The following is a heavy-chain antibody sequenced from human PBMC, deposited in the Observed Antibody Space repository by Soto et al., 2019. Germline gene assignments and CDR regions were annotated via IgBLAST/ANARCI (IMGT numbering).Heavy chain of an antibody. D-gene: IGHD2-21*01. CDR2: IVPISGTT. Sequence: QVQLVQSGAEVKKPGSSVKVSCKVSGGTFNYYAINWVRQAPGQGLEWRGGIVPISGTTNYAQKFQGRVTITADESTRTAYMELSSLRSEDTAVYYCARSGGVVNAFDIWGQGTLVTVSS. CDR3: ARSGGVVNAFDI. CDR1: GGTFNYYA. J-gene: IGHJ3*02. V-gene: IGHV1-69*12.